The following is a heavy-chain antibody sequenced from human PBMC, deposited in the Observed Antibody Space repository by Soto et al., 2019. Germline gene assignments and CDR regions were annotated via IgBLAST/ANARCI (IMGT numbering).Heavy chain of an antibody. CDR3: ASRLTEATTTGDGFDI. V-gene: IGHV4-59*01. CDR2: IYYSGST. D-gene: IGHD3-9*01. Sequence: QVQLQESGPVLVKPSETLSLTCTVSNGSIVNYYWSWIRQPPGKGLEWIGFIYYSGSTNYNPSLMSRVTISVDMSKNQLSLRLSSVTAADTAVYYCASRLTEATTTGDGFDIWGQGTMVTVSS. CDR1: NGSIVNYY. J-gene: IGHJ3*02.